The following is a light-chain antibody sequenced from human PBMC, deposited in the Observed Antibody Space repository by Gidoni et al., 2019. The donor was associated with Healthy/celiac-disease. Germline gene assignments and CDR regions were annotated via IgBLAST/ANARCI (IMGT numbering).Light chain of an antibody. CDR1: QGISSY. V-gene: IGKV1-8*01. J-gene: IGKJ1*01. CDR2: AAS. Sequence: ILMTPSPSSFSASTGDRVTITCRASQGISSYLAWYQQKPGKAPKLLIYAASTLQSGVPSRFSGSGSGTDFTLTISCLQSEEFATYYCQQYYSYPRTFGQGTKVEIK. CDR3: QQYYSYPRT.